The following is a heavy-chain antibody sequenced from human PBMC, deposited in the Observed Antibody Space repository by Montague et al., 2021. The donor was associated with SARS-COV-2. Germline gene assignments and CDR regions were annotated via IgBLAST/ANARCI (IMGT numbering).Heavy chain of an antibody. Sequence: SLRLSCSASGFTFSSYSMNWVRQAPGKGLEWVSSISSSSSYIYYADSVKGRFTISRDNAKNSLYLQMNSLRAEDTAVYYCVSQEGSIYWGQGTLVTVSS. CDR1: GFTFSSYS. CDR2: ISSSSSYI. D-gene: IGHD2/OR15-2a*01. J-gene: IGHJ4*02. V-gene: IGHV3-21*01. CDR3: VSQEGSIY.